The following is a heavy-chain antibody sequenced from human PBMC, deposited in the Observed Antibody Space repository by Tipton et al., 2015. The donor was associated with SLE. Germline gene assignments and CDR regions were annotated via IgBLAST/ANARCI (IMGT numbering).Heavy chain of an antibody. V-gene: IGHV4-59*11. CDR2: IYYGGST. CDR1: GGSISSHY. CDR3: ARDKDSSSSYYYYYGMDV. D-gene: IGHD6-6*01. Sequence: TLSLTCTVSGGSISSHYWSWIRQPPGKGLEWIGYIYYGGSTNYNPSLKSRVTISVDTSKNQFSLKLSSVTAADTAVYYCARDKDSSSSYYYYYGMDVWGQGTTVTVSS. J-gene: IGHJ6*02.